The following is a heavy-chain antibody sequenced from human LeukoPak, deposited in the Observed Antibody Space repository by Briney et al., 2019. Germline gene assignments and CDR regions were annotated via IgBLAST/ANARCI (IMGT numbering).Heavy chain of an antibody. V-gene: IGHV3-7*01. Sequence: GGSLRLSCAASEFTFSSYWMSWVRQAPGKGLEWVASIKQDGSEKYYVDSVKGRVTISRDNAKNSLYLQMNSLRAEDTAVYYCARDAAYWGFDPWGQGTLVTVSS. D-gene: IGHD2-8*02. CDR3: ARDAAYWGFDP. CDR1: EFTFSSYW. CDR2: IKQDGSEK. J-gene: IGHJ5*02.